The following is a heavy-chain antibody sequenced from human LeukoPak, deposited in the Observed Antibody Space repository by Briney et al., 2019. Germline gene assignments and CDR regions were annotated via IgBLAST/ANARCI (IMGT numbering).Heavy chain of an antibody. Sequence: SGLSASGNSAYYADSVKGRFTISRDNSKNTLYLQMNSLRAEDTAVYYCAKVIRSSGWYVDYWGQGTLVTVSS. D-gene: IGHD6-19*01. V-gene: IGHV3-23*01. CDR3: AKVIRSSGWYVDY. J-gene: IGHJ4*02. CDR2: LSASGNSA.